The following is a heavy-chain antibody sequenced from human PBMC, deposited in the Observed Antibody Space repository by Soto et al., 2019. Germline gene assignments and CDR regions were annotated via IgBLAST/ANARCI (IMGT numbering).Heavy chain of an antibody. D-gene: IGHD6-13*01. CDR3: AKTIRGGYSSCWNYFDY. CDR1: GGSISGYY. Sequence: LSLTCTVSGGSISGYYWSWIRQPPGKGLEWIGYIYYSGSTNYNPSLKSRVTISVDTSKNQFSLRAEDTAVYDCAKTIRGGYSSCWNYFDYWGQGTLVTVSS. V-gene: IGHV4-59*12. J-gene: IGHJ4*02. CDR2: IYYSGST.